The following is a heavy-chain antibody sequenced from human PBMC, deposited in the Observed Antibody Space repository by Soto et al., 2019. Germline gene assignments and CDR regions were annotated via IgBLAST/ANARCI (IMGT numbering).Heavy chain of an antibody. J-gene: IGHJ6*02. CDR1: GGSISSYY. CDR3: ARENGSGKYYYYYGMDV. Sequence: SVTLSLTCTVSGGSISSYYLSWIRQPPGKGLEWIGYIYYSGSTNYNPSLKSRVTISVDTSKNQFYLKLSSVTAADTAVYYCARENGSGKYYYYYGMDVWGQGTTVTVSS. CDR2: IYYSGST. D-gene: IGHD3-10*01. V-gene: IGHV4-59*01.